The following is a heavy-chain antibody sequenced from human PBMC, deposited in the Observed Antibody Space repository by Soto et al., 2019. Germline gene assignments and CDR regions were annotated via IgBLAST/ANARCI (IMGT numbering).Heavy chain of an antibody. Sequence: QLVESGGGLVQPGGSLRLSCAASGFTFSLYPMNWVRQAPGKGLAWLSYISPSNTTIYYADSVKGRFTISRDNAKDSLDLQMNGLRDDATAVYYCARVGRGFCSSARCYTDGFDLWGQGTVVTVST. CDR2: ISPSNTTI. CDR3: ARVGRGFCSSARCYTDGFDL. J-gene: IGHJ3*01. V-gene: IGHV3-48*02. D-gene: IGHD2-2*01. CDR1: GFTFSLYP.